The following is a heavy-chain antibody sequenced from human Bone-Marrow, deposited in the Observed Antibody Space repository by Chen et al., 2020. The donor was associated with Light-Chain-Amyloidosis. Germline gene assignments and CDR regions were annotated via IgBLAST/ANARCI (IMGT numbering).Heavy chain of an antibody. J-gene: IGHJ4*02. CDR1: GFTFRTYW. Sequence: EVQVVESGGGLVQSGGSLRLSCVASGFTFRTYWMSWVRQAPGKGLEWVANINADGREKNYVDSVMGRFSISRDNAKSSVYLQMNSLRVEDTAMYYCTQGGHLDNWGQGTLVTVSS. D-gene: IGHD3-16*01. V-gene: IGHV3-7*01. CDR2: INADGREK. CDR3: TQGGHLDN.